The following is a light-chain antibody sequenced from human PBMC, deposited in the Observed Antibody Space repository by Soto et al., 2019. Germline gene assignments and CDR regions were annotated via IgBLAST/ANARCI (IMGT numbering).Light chain of an antibody. CDR1: SSDIGRYNL. V-gene: IGLV2-23*01. CDR2: EDI. Sequence: QAVVTQPASVSGSPGQSITISCTGTSSDIGRYNLVSWYQQHPGKAPKLIIYEDIERPSGVSDRFSGSKSGNTASLTISGLQTEDEADYYCCSYAGGASVVFGGGTQLTVL. J-gene: IGLJ2*01. CDR3: CSYAGGASVV.